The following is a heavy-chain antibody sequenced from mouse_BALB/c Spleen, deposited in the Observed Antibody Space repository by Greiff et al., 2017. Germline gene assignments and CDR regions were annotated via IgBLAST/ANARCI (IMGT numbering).Heavy chain of an antibody. V-gene: IGHV1S137*01. J-gene: IGHJ2*01. D-gene: IGHD2-3*01. CDR1: GYTFTDYA. Sequence: QVQLQQSGAELVRPGVSVKISCKGSGYTFTDYAMHWVKQSHAKSLEWIGVISTYYGDASYNQKFKGKATMTVDKSSSTAYMELARLTSEDSAIYYCARSRWLPRVYFDYWGQGTTLTVSS. CDR2: ISTYYGDA. CDR3: ARSRWLPRVYFDY.